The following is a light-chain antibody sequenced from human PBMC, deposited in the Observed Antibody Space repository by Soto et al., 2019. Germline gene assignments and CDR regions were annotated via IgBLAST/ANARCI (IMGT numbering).Light chain of an antibody. J-gene: IGKJ2*01. CDR1: QSISSY. CDR2: GAS. Sequence: DIQMTQSPSSLSASVGDRVTITCRASQSISSYLNWYQQKPGKAPKLLIYGASSLQSGVPSRFSGSGSGTDFTLTITSLQPEDFATYSCHQTYSPPYTFGRGTKLEIK. CDR3: HQTYSPPYT. V-gene: IGKV1-39*01.